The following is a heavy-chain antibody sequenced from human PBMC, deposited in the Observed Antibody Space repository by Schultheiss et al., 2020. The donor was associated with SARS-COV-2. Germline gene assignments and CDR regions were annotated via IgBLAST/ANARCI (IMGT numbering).Heavy chain of an antibody. Sequence: GGSLRLSCAASGFTFSSYAMSWVRQAPGKGVEWVANIMQGGSEKYYVDSVKGRFTISRDNSKNTLFLQMNSLRAEDTAVYYCARSGFYDFWSGYSSFHFYYCMDAWGKGTTVTVSS. CDR3: ARSGFYDFWSGYSSFHFYYCMDA. CDR2: IMQGGSEK. J-gene: IGHJ6*03. V-gene: IGHV3-7*01. D-gene: IGHD3-3*01. CDR1: GFTFSSYA.